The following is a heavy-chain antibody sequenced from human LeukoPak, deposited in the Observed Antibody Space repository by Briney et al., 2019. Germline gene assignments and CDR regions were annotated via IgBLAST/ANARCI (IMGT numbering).Heavy chain of an antibody. CDR1: GYTFTSYG. CDR2: ISARNGNT. CDR3: ARQEESGTYYGWFDP. V-gene: IGHV1-18*01. Sequence: GASVKVSCKASGYTFTSYGITWVRQAPGQGLEWMGWISARNGNTKYGKRFQGRVTMSTDTSTSTAYMELRSLTSDDTAVYYCARQEESGTYYGWFDPWGQGTLVTVSS. J-gene: IGHJ5*02. D-gene: IGHD1-26*01.